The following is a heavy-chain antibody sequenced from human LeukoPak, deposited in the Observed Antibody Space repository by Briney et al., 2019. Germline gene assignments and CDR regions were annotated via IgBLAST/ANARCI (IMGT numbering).Heavy chain of an antibody. J-gene: IGHJ4*02. Sequence: AASVKVSCKASGYTFTSYGMNWVRQAPGQGLEWMGWISTSTENPTYAQGFRGRLVLSLDTSVSTAYLQISSLEAEDTAVYYCARGPRVVLAADFDHWGQGTLVTVSS. CDR2: ISTSTENP. D-gene: IGHD2-15*01. CDR3: ARGPRVVLAADFDH. CDR1: GYTFTSYG. V-gene: IGHV7-4-1*02.